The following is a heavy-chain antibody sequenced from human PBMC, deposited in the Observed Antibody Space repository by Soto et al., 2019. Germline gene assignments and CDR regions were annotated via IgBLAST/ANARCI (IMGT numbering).Heavy chain of an antibody. CDR3: ASDRTYGSGITSFYYGMDV. CDR2: ISAYNGNT. CDR1: GYTFTSYG. Sequence: QVPLVQSGAEVKKPGASVKVSCKASGYTFTSYGISWVRQAPGQGLEWMGWISAYNGNTNYAQKLQGRVTMTTDTSTSTAYMELRSLRSDDTAMYYCASDRTYGSGITSFYYGMDVWGQGTTVTVSS. J-gene: IGHJ6*02. V-gene: IGHV1-18*01. D-gene: IGHD3-10*01.